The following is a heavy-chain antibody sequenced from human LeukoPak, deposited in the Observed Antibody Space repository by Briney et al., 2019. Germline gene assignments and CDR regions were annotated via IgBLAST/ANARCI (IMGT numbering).Heavy chain of an antibody. D-gene: IGHD2-15*01. CDR2: ISSSNTI. CDR1: GSNFSSYE. V-gene: IGHV3-48*03. J-gene: IGHJ2*01. Sequence: GGSLRLSCATSGSNFSSYEMNWVRQAPGKGLEWVSYISSSNTIYYADSVKGRFTISRDNAKNSLYLQMNSLRVEDTAVYYCARDGGEWYFDLWGRGALVTVSS. CDR3: ARDGGEWYFDL.